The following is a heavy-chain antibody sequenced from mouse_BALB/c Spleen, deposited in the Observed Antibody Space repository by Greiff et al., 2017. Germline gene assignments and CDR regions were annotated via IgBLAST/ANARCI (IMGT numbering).Heavy chain of an antibody. CDR2: INPSNGRT. Sequence: QVQLQQPGAELVKPGASVKLSCKASGYTFTSYWMHWVKQRPGQGLEWIGEINPSNGRTNYNEKFKSKATLTVDKSSSTAYMQLSSLTSEDSAVYYCARVYYDYGWFAYWGQGTLVTVSA. V-gene: IGHV1S81*02. J-gene: IGHJ3*01. CDR3: ARVYYDYGWFAY. D-gene: IGHD2-4*01. CDR1: GYTFTSYW.